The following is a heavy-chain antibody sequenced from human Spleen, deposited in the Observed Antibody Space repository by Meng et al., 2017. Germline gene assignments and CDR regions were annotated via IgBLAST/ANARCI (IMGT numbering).Heavy chain of an antibody. Sequence: GGSLRLSCAASGLTFSTYEMSWIRQSPGKGLEWISHISSSGPTIYYADSVRGRFTISRDNAKNSLYLQMNSLRAEDTAVYYCARVVYYYDSSGYQAYFDYWGQGTLVTVSS. J-gene: IGHJ4*02. D-gene: IGHD3-22*01. V-gene: IGHV3-48*03. CDR1: GLTFSTYE. CDR2: ISSSGPTI. CDR3: ARVVYYYDSSGYQAYFDY.